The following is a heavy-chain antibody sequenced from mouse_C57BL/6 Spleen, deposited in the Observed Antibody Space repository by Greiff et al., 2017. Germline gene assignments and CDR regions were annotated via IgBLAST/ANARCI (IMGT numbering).Heavy chain of an antibody. D-gene: IGHD3-3*01. CDR1: GYAFSSYW. Sequence: VKLMESGAELVKPGASVKISCKASGYAFSSYWMNWVKQRPGKGLEWIGQIYPGDGDTNYNGKFKGKATLTADKSSSTAYMQLSSLTSEDSAVYFCARGDPYAMDYWGQGTSVTVSS. J-gene: IGHJ4*01. V-gene: IGHV1-80*01. CDR3: ARGDPYAMDY. CDR2: IYPGDGDT.